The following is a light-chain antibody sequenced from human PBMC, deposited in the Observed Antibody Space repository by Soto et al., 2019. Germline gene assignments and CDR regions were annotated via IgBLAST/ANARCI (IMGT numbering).Light chain of an antibody. CDR3: QQSYTTLSIT. J-gene: IGKJ5*01. CDR2: GAS. Sequence: DIQMTQSPSSLSASVGDRVTITCRASESISRHLNWYQQKPGKAPNLLIYGASSLQNGVPSRFRGGGSGTDFTLIISNLQPEDFATYYCQQSYTTLSITFGQGTRLEIK. CDR1: ESISRH. V-gene: IGKV1-39*01.